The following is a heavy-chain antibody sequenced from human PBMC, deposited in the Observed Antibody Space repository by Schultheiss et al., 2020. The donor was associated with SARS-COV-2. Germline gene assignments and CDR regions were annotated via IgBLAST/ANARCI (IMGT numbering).Heavy chain of an antibody. CDR3: ARSGKGDSSSPAGWD. V-gene: IGHV4-34*01. Sequence: SETLSLTCAVYGGSFSGYYWSWIRQPPGKGLEWIGRIYTSGSTNYNPSLKSRVTISVDTSKNQFSLKLSSVTAADTAVYYCARSGKGDSSSPAGWDWGQGTLVTVSS. CDR2: IYTSGST. D-gene: IGHD6-6*01. CDR1: GGSFSGYY. J-gene: IGHJ4*02.